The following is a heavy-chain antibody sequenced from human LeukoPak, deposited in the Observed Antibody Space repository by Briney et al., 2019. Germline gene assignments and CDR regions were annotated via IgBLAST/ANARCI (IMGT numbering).Heavy chain of an antibody. V-gene: IGHV4-61*02. CDR2: IYTSGST. Sequence: SETLSLTCTVSGGSISSGSYYWSWIRQPAGKGLEWIGRIYTSGSTNYNPSLKSRVTISVDTSKNQFSLKLSSVTAADTAVYYCARQSLEGDFDYWGQGTLVTVSS. CDR3: ARQSLEGDFDY. J-gene: IGHJ4*02. CDR1: GGSISSGSYY. D-gene: IGHD1-1*01.